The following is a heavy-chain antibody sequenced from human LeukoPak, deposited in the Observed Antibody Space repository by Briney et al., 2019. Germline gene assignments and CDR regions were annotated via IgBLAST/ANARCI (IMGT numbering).Heavy chain of an antibody. Sequence: GGSLRLSCAASGFTFSNAWMSWVRQAPGKGLEWVGRIKSKTDGGTTDYAAPVKGRFTISRDDSKNTLYLQMNSLKTEDTAVYYCSTGGSARIVGPFGPVDYWGQGTLVTVSS. CDR2: IKSKTDGGTT. D-gene: IGHD1-26*01. V-gene: IGHV3-15*01. CDR3: STGGSARIVGPFGPVDY. J-gene: IGHJ4*02. CDR1: GFTFSNAW.